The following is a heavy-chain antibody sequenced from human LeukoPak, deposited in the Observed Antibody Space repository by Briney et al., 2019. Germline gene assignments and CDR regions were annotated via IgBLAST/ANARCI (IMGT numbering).Heavy chain of an antibody. CDR3: ARHLDYDILTGYYSDY. Sequence: NPSETLSLTCTVSGGSLSSGGYYWSWIRQQPGKGLEGFGYTYYSGSTSYNPSPNSRVTISVDTSKNPYTLKLSPVTAADTAAYYCARHLDYDILTGYYSDYWGRGTLVTVSS. V-gene: IGHV4-31*03. CDR2: TYYSGST. D-gene: IGHD3-9*01. CDR1: GGSLSSGGYY. J-gene: IGHJ4*02.